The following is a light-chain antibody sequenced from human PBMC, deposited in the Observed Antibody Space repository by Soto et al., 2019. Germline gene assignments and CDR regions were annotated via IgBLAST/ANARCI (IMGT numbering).Light chain of an antibody. Sequence: EIVLTQSPSTLSLSPGERATLSCRASQSVSSNYFAWYHQKPGQAPRLLIYGASSRATGIPDRFSGSGSGTDFTLTISRLEPEDFAVYYCQQYDSSPWTFGQGTKVDIK. CDR3: QQYDSSPWT. CDR2: GAS. J-gene: IGKJ1*01. CDR1: QSVSSNY. V-gene: IGKV3-20*01.